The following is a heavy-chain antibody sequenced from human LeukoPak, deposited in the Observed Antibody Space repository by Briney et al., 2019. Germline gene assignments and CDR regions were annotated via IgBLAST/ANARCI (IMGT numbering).Heavy chain of an antibody. CDR1: GFTFSSYA. D-gene: IGHD7-27*01. CDR2: ISGSGGST. CDR3: AKDGGLWVSAHWGDS. V-gene: IGHV3-23*01. J-gene: IGHJ4*02. Sequence: GGSLRLSCAASGFTFSSYAMSWVRQAPGKGLEWVSAISGSGGSTYYADSVRGRFTISRDNSKNTLYLQMNSLRAEDTAVYYCAKDGGLWVSAHWGDSWGRGTLVTVSS.